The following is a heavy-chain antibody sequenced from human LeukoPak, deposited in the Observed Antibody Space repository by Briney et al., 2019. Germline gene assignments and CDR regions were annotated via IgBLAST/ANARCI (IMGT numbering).Heavy chain of an antibody. Sequence: SETLSLTCTVSGDSISSYYWSWIRQPPGKGLEWIGYIYYSGSTNYNPSLKSRVTISVDTSKNQFSLKLSSVTAADTAVYYCARHQDYYDSSGYYYVGAFDIWGQGTMVTVSS. CDR3: ARHQDYYDSSGYYYVGAFDI. V-gene: IGHV4-59*08. D-gene: IGHD3-22*01. J-gene: IGHJ3*02. CDR1: GDSISSYY. CDR2: IYYSGST.